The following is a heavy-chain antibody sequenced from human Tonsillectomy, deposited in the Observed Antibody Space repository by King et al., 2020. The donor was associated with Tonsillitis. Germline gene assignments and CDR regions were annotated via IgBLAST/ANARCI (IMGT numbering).Heavy chain of an antibody. Sequence: QLVQSGPEVKKPGTSVKVSCKASGFTFTSSAVQWVRQARGQRLEWIGWIVVGSGNTNYAQKFQERVTITRDMSTSTPYMELSSLRSEDTAVYYCAAIRSGSYFFYFDYWGQGTLVTVSS. CDR1: GFTFTSSA. CDR2: IVVGSGNT. D-gene: IGHD1-26*01. V-gene: IGHV1-58*01. CDR3: AAIRSGSYFFYFDY. J-gene: IGHJ4*02.